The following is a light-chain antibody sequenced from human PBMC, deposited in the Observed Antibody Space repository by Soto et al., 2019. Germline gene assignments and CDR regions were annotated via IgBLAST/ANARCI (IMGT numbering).Light chain of an antibody. V-gene: IGLV2-14*01. CDR2: DVS. CDR1: SSDVGGYSY. J-gene: IGLJ2*01. Sequence: QSALTQPASVSGSPGQSITISCTGTSSDVGGYSYVSWYQQHPGKAPKLMIYDVSNRPSGVSNRFSGSKSGNTASLTISGLQAEHEADYYCSSYTSSSTLVFGGGTKLTFL. CDR3: SSYTSSSTLV.